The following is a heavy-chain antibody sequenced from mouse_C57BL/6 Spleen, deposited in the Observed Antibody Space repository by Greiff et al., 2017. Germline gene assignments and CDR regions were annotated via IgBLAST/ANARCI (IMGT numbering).Heavy chain of an antibody. J-gene: IGHJ2*01. CDR2: IYPYNGVS. D-gene: IGHD2-14*01. Sequence: EVKLVESGPELVKPGASVKISCKASGYSFTGYYMHWVKQSHGNILDWIGYIYPYNGVSSYNQKFKGKATLTVDKSSSTAYMELRSLTSEDSAVYYCARSEGTRRGDYFDYWGQGTTLTVSS. V-gene: IGHV1-31*01. CDR3: ARSEGTRRGDYFDY. CDR1: GYSFTGYY.